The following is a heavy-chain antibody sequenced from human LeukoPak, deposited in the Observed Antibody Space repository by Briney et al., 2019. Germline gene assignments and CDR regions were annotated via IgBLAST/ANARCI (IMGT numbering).Heavy chain of an antibody. D-gene: IGHD2-2*02. V-gene: IGHV3-11*04. J-gene: IGHJ3*02. CDR1: GFTFSDYY. CDR3: AGRYCSSTSCYIYDAFDI. Sequence: GGSLRLSCAASGFTFSDYYMSWIRQAPGKGLEWVSYISSSGSTIYYADSVKGRFTISRDNAKNSLYLQMNSLRAEDTAVYYCAGRYCSSTSCYIYDAFDIWGQGTMVTVSS. CDR2: ISSSGSTI.